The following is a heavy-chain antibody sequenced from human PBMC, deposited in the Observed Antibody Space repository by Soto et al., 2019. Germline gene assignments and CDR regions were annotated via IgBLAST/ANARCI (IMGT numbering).Heavy chain of an antibody. V-gene: IGHV4-39*01. Sequence: QLQLQESGPGLVKPSETLSLTCNVSGGSISSSRTYWAWFRQPPGKELEWIANIFYAGNTYYNPSLKSRVTASVDTSKNQFSLKLDSVTAADTAVYYCARQAAAPGIDLWFDPWGQGTLVTVSS. J-gene: IGHJ5*02. CDR2: IFYAGNT. D-gene: IGHD6-13*01. CDR1: GGSISSSRTY. CDR3: ARQAAAPGIDLWFDP.